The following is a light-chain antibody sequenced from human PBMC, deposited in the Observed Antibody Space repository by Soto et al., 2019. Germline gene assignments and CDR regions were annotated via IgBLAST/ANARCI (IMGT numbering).Light chain of an antibody. J-gene: IGLJ2*01. V-gene: IGLV2-23*01. CDR1: SSDVGSYNL. Sequence: QSALTQPASVSGSPGQSITISCTGTSSDVGSYNLVSWYQQYPGKAPKLMIYEGVKRPSGVSIRFSGSKSGNTASLTISGLNAEDEADYYCCSYAGSSTLVFGGGTKLTVL. CDR2: EGV. CDR3: CSYAGSSTLV.